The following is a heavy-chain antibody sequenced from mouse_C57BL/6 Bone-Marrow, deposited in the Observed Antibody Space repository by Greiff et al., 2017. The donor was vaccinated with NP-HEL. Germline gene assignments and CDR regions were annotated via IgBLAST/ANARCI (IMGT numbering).Heavy chain of an antibody. V-gene: IGHV1-81*01. CDR2: IYPRSGNT. Sequence: QVQLKESGAELARPGASVKLSCKASGYTFTSYGISWVKQRTGQGLEWIGEIYPRSGNTYYNEKFKGKATLTADKSSSTAYMELRSLPAEDSAVYFCAREGYYSYWYFDVWGTGTTVTVSS. J-gene: IGHJ1*03. D-gene: IGHD2-3*01. CDR3: AREGYYSYWYFDV. CDR1: GYTFTSYG.